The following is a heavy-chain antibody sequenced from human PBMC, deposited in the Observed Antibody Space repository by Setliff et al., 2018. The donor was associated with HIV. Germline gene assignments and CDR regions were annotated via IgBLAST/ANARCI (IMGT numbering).Heavy chain of an antibody. D-gene: IGHD1-26*01. CDR1: GGSIGSHY. Sequence: PSETLSLTCSVSGGSIGSHYWSWIRQPPGKGLEWIGYIYNSGNYNPSLKSRVTISVDATTNQVSLQVNSVTAVDTAVYYCARVPHRVVGTTTLLYHFDYWGLGTLVTVSS. CDR3: ARVPHRVVGTTTLLYHFDY. CDR2: IYNSG. J-gene: IGHJ4*02. V-gene: IGHV4-59*08.